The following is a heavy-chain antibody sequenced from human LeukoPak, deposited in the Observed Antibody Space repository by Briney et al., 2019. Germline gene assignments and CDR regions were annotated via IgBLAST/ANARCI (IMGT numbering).Heavy chain of an antibody. CDR2: ISAYNGYT. D-gene: IGHD4-11*01. CDR3: ARVWMTTGGYYFDY. J-gene: IGHJ4*02. V-gene: IGHV1-18*01. CDR1: GYTFTSYG. Sequence: ASVKVSCNASGYTFTSYGISWVRQAPGQGLEWMGWISAYNGYTNYVQKLQGRVTMTTDTSTSTAYMELRSLRSDDTAVYYCARVWMTTGGYYFDYWGQGTLVTVSS.